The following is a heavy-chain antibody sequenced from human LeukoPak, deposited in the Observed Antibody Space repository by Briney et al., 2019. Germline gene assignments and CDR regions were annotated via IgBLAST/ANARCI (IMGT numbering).Heavy chain of an antibody. CDR1: GGSISSGDYY. CDR3: AREGDYGDYHLDY. J-gene: IGHJ4*02. V-gene: IGHV4-30-4*01. D-gene: IGHD4-17*01. Sequence: SETLSLTCTVSGGSISSGDYYWSWIRQPPGKGLEWLGYIYYSGSTYYNPSLKSRVTISVDTSKNQFSLRLNSVTAADTAVYYCAREGDYGDYHLDYWGQGTLVTVSS. CDR2: IYYSGST.